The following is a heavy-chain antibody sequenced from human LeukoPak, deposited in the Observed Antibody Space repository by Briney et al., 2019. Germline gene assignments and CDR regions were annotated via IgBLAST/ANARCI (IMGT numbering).Heavy chain of an antibody. CDR3: ARDASFAGLGHYYGSGSYDP. Sequence: PLASVKVSCKASGYTFTGYYMHWVRQAPGQGLEWMGWINPNNDDTNYAQKFQGRVTMTRDTSTSTAYMELRSLRSDDTAVYYCARDASFAGLGHYYGSGSYDPWGQGTLVTVSS. D-gene: IGHD3-10*01. J-gene: IGHJ5*02. CDR1: GYTFTGYY. CDR2: INPNNDDT. V-gene: IGHV1-2*02.